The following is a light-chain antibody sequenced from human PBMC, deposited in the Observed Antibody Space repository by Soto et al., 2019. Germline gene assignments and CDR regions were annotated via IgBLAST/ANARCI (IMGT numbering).Light chain of an antibody. J-gene: IGKJ5*01. CDR1: QSLLHSNGYNY. Sequence: DVVMTQSPLSLPVTLGQPASISCRSSQSLLHSNGYNYLDWYLQKPGQSPQLLIYFGPDRASGVPDRFSGSGSGTDFTLRISRVEAEDIGVYYCMQPLQSPRTFGQGTRLEIK. CDR2: FGP. V-gene: IGKV2-28*01. CDR3: MQPLQSPRT.